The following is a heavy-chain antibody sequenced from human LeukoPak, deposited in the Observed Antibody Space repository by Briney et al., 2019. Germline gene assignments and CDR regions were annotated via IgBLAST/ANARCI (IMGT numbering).Heavy chain of an antibody. CDR2: ISGGGERT. CDR1: GIVFSNTA. J-gene: IGHJ5*02. V-gene: IGHV3-23*01. CDR3: GKDGGQYSSGPEFDP. Sequence: PPGGSLRLSCAASGIVFSNTAMNWARQSPGRGLEWISAISGGGERTFYADSVKGRFTISRDNSKNMVYLQMNSLGVDDTAIYYCGKDGGQYSSGPEFDPRGQGALVTVSS. D-gene: IGHD3-22*01.